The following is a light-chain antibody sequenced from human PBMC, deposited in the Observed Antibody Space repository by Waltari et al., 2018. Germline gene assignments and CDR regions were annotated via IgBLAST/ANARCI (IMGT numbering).Light chain of an antibody. Sequence: QSVLTQPPSVSGAPGQRITISCTGTSHHIRAGHDVHWYLQLPGTAPKLLILGNNNRPSGVPDRFSASKSDTSASLAITGLQAEDEADYYCQSYDSSLSGVIFGGGTKLTVL. CDR2: GNN. J-gene: IGLJ2*01. CDR3: QSYDSSLSGVI. V-gene: IGLV1-40*01. CDR1: SHHIRAGHD.